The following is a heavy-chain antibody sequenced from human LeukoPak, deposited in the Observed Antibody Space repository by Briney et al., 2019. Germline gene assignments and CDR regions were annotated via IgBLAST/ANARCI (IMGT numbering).Heavy chain of an antibody. Sequence: SGGSLRLSCGAWGFIFGSYAMSWVREARGKGREGGSAISGRGGSTYYADCEKGRFTISRDNSKNTLFVQMRSLRREDRAVYYCSKKWNISSGYKLFWGQGPLDTVSS. J-gene: IGHJ4*02. CDR2: ISGRGGST. V-gene: IGHV3-23*01. CDR3: SKKWNISSGYKLF. D-gene: IGHD3-9*01. CDR1: GFIFGSYA.